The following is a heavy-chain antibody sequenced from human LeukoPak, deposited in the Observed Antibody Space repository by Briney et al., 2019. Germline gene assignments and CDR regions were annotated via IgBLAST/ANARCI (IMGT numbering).Heavy chain of an antibody. J-gene: IGHJ3*02. CDR3: AKDLTTVIVVMGAFDI. CDR2: IYTSGST. D-gene: IGHD3-22*01. CDR1: GGSISSGSYY. Sequence: SQTLSLTCTVSGGSISSGSYYWSWIRQPAGKGLEWIGRIYTSGSTNYNPSLKSRVTISVDTSKNQFSLKLSSVTAADTAVYYCAKDLTTVIVVMGAFDIWGQGTMVTVSS. V-gene: IGHV4-61*02.